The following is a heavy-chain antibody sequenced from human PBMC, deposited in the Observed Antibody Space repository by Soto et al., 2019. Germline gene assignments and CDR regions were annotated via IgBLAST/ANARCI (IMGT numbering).Heavy chain of an antibody. V-gene: IGHV4-39*01. J-gene: IGHJ5*02. CDR2: IYYSGST. CDR1: GGSISSSSYY. D-gene: IGHD5-18*01. Sequence: SETLSLTCTVSGGSISSSSYYWGWIRQPPGKGLEWIGSIYYSGSTCYNPSLKSRVTISVDTSKNQFSLKLSSVTAADTAVYYCARHRDTAMVKARANWFDPWGQGTLVTVSS. CDR3: ARHRDTAMVKARANWFDP.